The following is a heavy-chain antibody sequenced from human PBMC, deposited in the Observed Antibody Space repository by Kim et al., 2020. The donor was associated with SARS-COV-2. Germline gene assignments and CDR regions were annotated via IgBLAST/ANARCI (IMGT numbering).Heavy chain of an antibody. CDR3: AKDRVRAVAGTGGYFDY. Sequence: GGSLRLSCAASGFTFSSYGMHWVRQAPGKGLEWVAVISYDGSNKYYADSVKGRFTISRDNSKNTLYLQMNSLRAEDTAVYYCAKDRVRAVAGTGGYFDYWGQGTLVTVSS. V-gene: IGHV3-30*18. D-gene: IGHD6-19*01. CDR2: ISYDGSNK. J-gene: IGHJ4*02. CDR1: GFTFSSYG.